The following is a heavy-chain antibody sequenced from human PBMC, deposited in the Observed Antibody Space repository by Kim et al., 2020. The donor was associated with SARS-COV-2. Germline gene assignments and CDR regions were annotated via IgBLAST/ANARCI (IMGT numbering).Heavy chain of an antibody. D-gene: IGHD3-10*01. J-gene: IGHJ6*02. V-gene: IGHV3-53*01. CDR3: AREWAHGSGTTPDYYGMDV. Sequence: GRFTTSRDNSKNTLYLQMNGLRAEDTAVYYCAREWAHGSGTTPDYYGMDVWGQGTTVTVSS.